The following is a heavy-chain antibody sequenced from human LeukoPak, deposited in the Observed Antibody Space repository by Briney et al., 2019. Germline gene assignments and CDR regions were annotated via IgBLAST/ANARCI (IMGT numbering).Heavy chain of an antibody. CDR1: GFTFSSYW. CDR3: AKTPSYYGSGSYHDY. Sequence: GGSLRLSCAASGFTFSSYWMHWVRQAPGKGLVWVSRINSDGSSTSYADSVKGRFTISRDNSKNTLYLQMNSLRAEDTAVYYCAKTPSYYGSGSYHDYWGQGTLVTVSS. CDR2: INSDGSST. J-gene: IGHJ4*02. V-gene: IGHV3-74*01. D-gene: IGHD3-10*01.